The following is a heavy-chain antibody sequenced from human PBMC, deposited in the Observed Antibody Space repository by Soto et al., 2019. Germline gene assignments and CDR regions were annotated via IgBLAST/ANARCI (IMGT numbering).Heavy chain of an antibody. J-gene: IGHJ4*02. CDR2: MSYSGST. CDR3: ALRSMAVVPEY. CDR1: GASISGYH. Sequence: SETLSLTCTVSGASISGYHWGWIRQPPGKGLEWIGYMSYSGSTNYSPSLKSRVTMSVDTSTNQCSLTLSSVTAADTAVYYCALRSMAVVPEYWGQGTLVTVSS. V-gene: IGHV4-59*01. D-gene: IGHD3-22*01.